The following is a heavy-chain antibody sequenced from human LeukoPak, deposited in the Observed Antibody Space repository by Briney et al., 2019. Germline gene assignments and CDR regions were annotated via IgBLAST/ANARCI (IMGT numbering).Heavy chain of an antibody. J-gene: IGHJ6*03. D-gene: IGHD2-2*01. Sequence: SETLSLTCTVSGGSISSYYWSWIRQPPGKGLEWIGYIYYSGSTNYNPSLKSRVTISVDTSKNQFSLKLSSVTAADTAVYYCATQEGYCSSTSCQPDDYYYYYYYMDVWGKGTTVTVSS. V-gene: IGHV4-59*01. CDR1: GGSISSYY. CDR2: IYYSGST. CDR3: ATQEGYCSSTSCQPDDYYYYYYYMDV.